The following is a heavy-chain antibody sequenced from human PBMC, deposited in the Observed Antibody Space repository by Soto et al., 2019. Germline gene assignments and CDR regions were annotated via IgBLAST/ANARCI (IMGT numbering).Heavy chain of an antibody. CDR1: GGSISSGDYY. CDR2: IYYSGST. Sequence: QVQLQESGPGLVKPSQTLSLTCTVSGGSISSGDYYWSWIRQPPGKGLEWIGYIYYSGSTYYNPSLKSRVTISVDTSKNQFSLKLSSVTAADTAVYYCARYADYYDSSGGWFDPWGQGTLVTVSS. CDR3: ARYADYYDSSGGWFDP. J-gene: IGHJ5*02. V-gene: IGHV4-30-4*01. D-gene: IGHD3-22*01.